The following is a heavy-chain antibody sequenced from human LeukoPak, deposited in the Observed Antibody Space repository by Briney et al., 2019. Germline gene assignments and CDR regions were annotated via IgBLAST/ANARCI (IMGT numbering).Heavy chain of an antibody. J-gene: IGHJ4*02. CDR2: ISASGGST. CDR1: GFTFSSYV. D-gene: IGHD2-2*01. CDR3: AKEWAAAYFDY. V-gene: IGHV3-23*01. Sequence: PGGSLRLSCAASGFTFSSYVISWVRQAPGKGLEWVSTISASGGSTYYADSVKGRFTISRDSSKNTLYLQMNSLRAEDTAVYYCAKEWAAAYFDYWGQGTLVTVSS.